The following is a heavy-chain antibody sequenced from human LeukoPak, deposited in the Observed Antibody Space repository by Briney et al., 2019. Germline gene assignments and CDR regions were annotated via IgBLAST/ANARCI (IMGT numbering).Heavy chain of an antibody. CDR3: ANARGPAASYYYYYYYMDV. CDR2: ISSSSSTI. Sequence: GGSLRLSCAASGFTFSSYSMNWARQAPGKGLEWVSYISSSSSTIYYADSVKGRFTISRDNAKNSLYLQMHSLRAEDTAVYYCANARGPAASYYYYYYYMDVWGKGTTVTVSS. V-gene: IGHV3-48*01. J-gene: IGHJ6*03. CDR1: GFTFSSYS. D-gene: IGHD2-2*01.